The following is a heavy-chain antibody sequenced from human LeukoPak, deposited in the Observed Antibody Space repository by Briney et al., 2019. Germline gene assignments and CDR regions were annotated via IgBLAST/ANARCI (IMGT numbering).Heavy chain of an antibody. Sequence: SETLSLTCTVSGGSISSSSYYWGWIRQPPGKGLEWIGSIYYSGSTYYNPSLKSRVTISVDTSKNQFSLKLSSVTAADTAVYYCARSESPFWFDPWGQGTLVTVSS. V-gene: IGHV4-39*07. J-gene: IGHJ5*02. CDR2: IYYSGST. CDR3: ARSESPFWFDP. CDR1: GGSISSSSYY. D-gene: IGHD2/OR15-2a*01.